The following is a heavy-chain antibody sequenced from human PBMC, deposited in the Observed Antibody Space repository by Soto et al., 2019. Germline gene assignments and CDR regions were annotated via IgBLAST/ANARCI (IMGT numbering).Heavy chain of an antibody. Sequence: PSETLSLTCSVSDDSINSDKYYWGWIRPPPGKGLEWIGSIYYRGNAYYNPSLQTRVTISLDKSKSQFSLKLNSVTAADSAVYFCARLEGLATISYYFDFWGPGALVTVSS. D-gene: IGHD3-9*01. CDR1: DDSINSDKYY. V-gene: IGHV4-39*01. CDR3: ARLEGLATISYYFDF. J-gene: IGHJ4*02. CDR2: IYYRGNA.